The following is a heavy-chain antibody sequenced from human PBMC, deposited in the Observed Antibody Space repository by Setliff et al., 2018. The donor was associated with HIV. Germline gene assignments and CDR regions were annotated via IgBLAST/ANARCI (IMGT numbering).Heavy chain of an antibody. CDR1: GDSISGFF. Sequence: SETLSLTCNVSGDSISGFFWSWIRQPPGKTLEWIGSIFTNEFIYYNPSLKSRVTISADTSNTQFSLKLRSVTAADTAVYYCARRRGGTSGSFLDYWDQGNLVTVSS. V-gene: IGHV4-4*08. D-gene: IGHD3-10*01. CDR2: IFTNEFI. CDR3: ARRRGGTSGSFLDY. J-gene: IGHJ4*02.